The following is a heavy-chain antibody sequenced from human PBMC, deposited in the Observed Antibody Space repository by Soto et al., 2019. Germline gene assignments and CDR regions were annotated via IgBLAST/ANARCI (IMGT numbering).Heavy chain of an antibody. CDR2: IWYDGSNK. V-gene: IGHV3-33*01. Sequence: QVQLVESGGGVVQPGRSLRLSCAASGFTFSSYGMHWVRQAPGKGLEWVAVIWYDGSNKYYTDSVKGRFTISRDNSKNTLYLQRNSLRAEDTAVYYCARDGGPTYYYGSGSYYGDYWGQGTLVTVSS. CDR1: GFTFSSYG. J-gene: IGHJ4*02. CDR3: ARDGGPTYYYGSGSYYGDY. D-gene: IGHD3-10*01.